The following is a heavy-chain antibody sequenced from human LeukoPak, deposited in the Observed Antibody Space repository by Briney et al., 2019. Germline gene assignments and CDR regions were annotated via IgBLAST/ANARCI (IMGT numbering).Heavy chain of an antibody. CDR2: INSDGSST. V-gene: IGHV3-74*01. CDR1: GFTFSTYW. Sequence: PGGSLILSCAASGFTFSTYWMHWVRQAPGKGLVRVSRINSDGSSTIYADSVKGRFTISRDNAKNTLYLQMNSLRAEDTAVYYCARGGSPPEALGDAFDIWGQGTMVTVSS. J-gene: IGHJ3*02. D-gene: IGHD1-26*01. CDR3: ARGGSPPEALGDAFDI.